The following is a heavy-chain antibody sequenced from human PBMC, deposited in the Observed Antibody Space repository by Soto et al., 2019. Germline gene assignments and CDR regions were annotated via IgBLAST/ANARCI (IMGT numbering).Heavy chain of an antibody. D-gene: IGHD3-16*02. J-gene: IGHJ4*02. Sequence: SETLSLTCAVYGGSFSGYYLSWIRQPPGKGLEWIGEINHSGSTNYNPSLKSRVTISVDTSKNQFSLKLSSVTAADTAVYYCARGKLSDYVWGSYRYHFDYCGQGTVVTVSS. CDR3: ARGKLSDYVWGSYRYHFDY. CDR2: INHSGST. CDR1: GGSFSGYY. V-gene: IGHV4-34*01.